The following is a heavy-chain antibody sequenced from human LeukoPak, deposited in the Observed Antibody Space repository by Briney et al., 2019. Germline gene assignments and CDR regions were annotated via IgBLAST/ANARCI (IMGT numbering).Heavy chain of an antibody. Sequence: GASVKVSCKASGYTFTSYGISWVRQAPGQGLEWMGWMNPNSGNTGYAQKFQGRVTMTRNTSISTAYMELSSLRSEDTAVYYCARGLKGYCSSTSCYTDAFDIWGQGTMVTVSS. CDR3: ARGLKGYCSSTSCYTDAFDI. V-gene: IGHV1-8*02. CDR2: MNPNSGNT. J-gene: IGHJ3*02. CDR1: GYTFTSYG. D-gene: IGHD2-2*02.